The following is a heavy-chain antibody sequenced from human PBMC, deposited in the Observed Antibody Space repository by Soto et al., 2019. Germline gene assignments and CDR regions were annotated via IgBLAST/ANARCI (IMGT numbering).Heavy chain of an antibody. D-gene: IGHD7-27*01. CDR1: GFTVSDNR. CDR3: ARVGTSESFFDY. Sequence: GGSLRLSCVVSGFTVSDNRMTWVRQAPGQGLEWVADLYFYGSANYADSVRGRFTISKDDSKNTLYLQMNNLRAEDTAVYYCARVGTSESFFDYWGQGTLVTVSS. J-gene: IGHJ4*02. V-gene: IGHV3-53*01. CDR2: LYFYGSA.